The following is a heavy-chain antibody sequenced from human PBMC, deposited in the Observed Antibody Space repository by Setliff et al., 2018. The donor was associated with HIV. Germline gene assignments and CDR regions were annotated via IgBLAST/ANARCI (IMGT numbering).Heavy chain of an antibody. V-gene: IGHV4-34*01. D-gene: IGHD2-8*01. Sequence: SETLSLTCAVYGGSFSAYYWSWIRQPPGKGLEWIGEINHRGSTNYNPSLKSRVTISVDTSKKQLSLKVTSVTAADTAIYYCARGRSCESDWCWLYYNYYYGMDVWAQGTAVTVSS. CDR2: INHRGST. CDR3: ARGRSCESDWCWLYYNYYYGMDV. J-gene: IGHJ6*02. CDR1: GGSFSAYY.